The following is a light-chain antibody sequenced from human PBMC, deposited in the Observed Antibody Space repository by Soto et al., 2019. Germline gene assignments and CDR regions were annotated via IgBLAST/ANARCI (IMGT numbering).Light chain of an antibody. V-gene: IGLV2-14*01. J-gene: IGLJ2*01. CDR3: SSYTSSSVV. CDR1: SSDVGAFNY. Sequence: QSALTQPASVSGSPGQSITISCTGTSSDVGAFNYVSWYQQHPGKAPRLMIYDVSSRPSGVSNRFSGSKSGNTASLTISGLQAEDEADYYCSSYTSSSVVFGGGTQLTVL. CDR2: DVS.